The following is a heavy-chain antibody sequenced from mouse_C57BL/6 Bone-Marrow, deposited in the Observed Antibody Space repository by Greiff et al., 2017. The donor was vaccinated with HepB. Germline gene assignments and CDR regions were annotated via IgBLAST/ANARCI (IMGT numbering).Heavy chain of an antibody. Sequence: QVQLKQSGAELVKPGASVKISCKASGYTFTDYYINWVKQRPGQGLEWIGKIGPGSGSTYYNEKFKGKATLTADKSSSTAYMQLSSLTSEDSAVYFCERYPRVYYYGSSHWYFDVWGTGTTVTVSS. CDR1: GYTFTDYY. CDR3: ERYPRVYYYGSSHWYFDV. CDR2: IGPGSGST. D-gene: IGHD1-1*01. V-gene: IGHV1-77*01. J-gene: IGHJ1*03.